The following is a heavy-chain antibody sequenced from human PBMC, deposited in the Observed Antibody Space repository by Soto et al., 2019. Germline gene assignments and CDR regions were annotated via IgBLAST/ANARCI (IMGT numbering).Heavy chain of an antibody. Sequence: QVQLVQSGAEVKKPGASVKVSCKASGYTFTDYGITWVRQAPGQGLEWMGWINTHNGNTKYAQRLQGRVTMTTDTSTNTAYMELRSLRSDDTAVYYCARERGNYRYFVYWGQGTLVTVSS. D-gene: IGHD3-16*02. CDR2: INTHNGNT. V-gene: IGHV1-18*01. CDR3: ARERGNYRYFVY. J-gene: IGHJ4*02. CDR1: GYTFTDYG.